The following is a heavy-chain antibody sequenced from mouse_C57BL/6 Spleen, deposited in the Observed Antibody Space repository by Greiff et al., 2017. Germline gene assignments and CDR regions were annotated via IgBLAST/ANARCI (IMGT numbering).Heavy chain of an antibody. CDR3: ATPHYGSSYWFSY. CDR2: IHPNSGST. D-gene: IGHD1-1*01. CDR1: GYTFTSYW. Sequence: QVQLQQSGAELVKPGASVKLSCKASGYTFTSYWMHWVKQRPGQGLEWIGMIHPNSGSTNYNEKFKSKATLTVDKSSSTAYMQLSSLTSEDSAVYYCATPHYGSSYWFSYWGQGTLVTVSA. V-gene: IGHV1-64*01. J-gene: IGHJ3*01.